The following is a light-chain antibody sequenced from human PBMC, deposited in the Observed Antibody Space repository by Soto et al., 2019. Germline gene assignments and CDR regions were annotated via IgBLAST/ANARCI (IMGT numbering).Light chain of an antibody. Sequence: QSVLTQPPSVSGAPGQRVTISCTGGSSNFGSGYDVHWYQQLPGTAPKLLIHGNTNRPSGVPDRFSGSKSGTSASLAITGLQAEDEADYYCQSYDSSLSAWVFGGGTKLTVL. CDR1: SSNFGSGYD. V-gene: IGLV1-40*01. CDR2: GNT. J-gene: IGLJ3*02. CDR3: QSYDSSLSAWV.